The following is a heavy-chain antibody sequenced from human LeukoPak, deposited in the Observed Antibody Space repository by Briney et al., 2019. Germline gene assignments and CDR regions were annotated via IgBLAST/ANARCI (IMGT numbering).Heavy chain of an antibody. V-gene: IGHV7-4-1*02. D-gene: IGHD5-18*01. J-gene: IGHJ6*03. Sequence: GASVKVSCKASGYTFTSYAMNWVRQAPGQGLEWMGWINTNTGNPTYAQGFTGRFVFSLDTSVSTAYLQISSLKAEDTAVYYCARDGIQLWLRGLEYYMDVWGKGTTVTVSS. CDR3: ARDGIQLWLRGLEYYMDV. CDR1: GYTFTSYA. CDR2: INTNTGNP.